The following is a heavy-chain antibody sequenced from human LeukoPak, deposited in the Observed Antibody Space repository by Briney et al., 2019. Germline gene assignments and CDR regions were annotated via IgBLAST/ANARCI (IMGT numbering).Heavy chain of an antibody. J-gene: IGHJ4*02. Sequence: ASVKVSCKASGGSFRSFIISWVRQAPGQGLEWMGWINPNSGGTNYAQKFQGRVTMTRDTSISTAYMELSRLRSDDTAVYYCARAWLGGGDYWGQGTLVTVSS. CDR2: INPNSGGT. CDR3: ARAWLGGGDY. CDR1: GGSFRSFI. D-gene: IGHD6-19*01. V-gene: IGHV1-2*02.